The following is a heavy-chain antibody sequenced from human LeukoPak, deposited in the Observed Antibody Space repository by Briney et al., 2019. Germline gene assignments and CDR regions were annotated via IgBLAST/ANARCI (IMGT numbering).Heavy chain of an antibody. Sequence: GGSLRLSCAASGFTVSSNYMSWVRQAPGKGLEWVSVNYSGGSTYYADSVKGRFTISRHNSKNTLYLQMNSLRAEDTAVYYCHYYDSSGYPNYWGQGTLVTVSS. D-gene: IGHD3-22*01. V-gene: IGHV3-53*04. CDR3: HYYDSSGYPNY. CDR1: GFTVSSNY. CDR2: NYSGGST. J-gene: IGHJ4*02.